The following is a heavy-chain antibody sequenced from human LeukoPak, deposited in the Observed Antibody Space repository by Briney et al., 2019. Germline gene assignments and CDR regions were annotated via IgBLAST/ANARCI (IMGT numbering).Heavy chain of an antibody. V-gene: IGHV4-59*12. J-gene: IGHJ6*02. Sequence: SETLSLTCTVSGGSISSYYWSWIRQPPGKGLEWIGYIYYSGSTNYNPSLKSRVTISVDTSKNQFSLKLSSVTAADTAVYYCARGVGGYRNYYYYYGMDVWGQGTTVTVSS. D-gene: IGHD5-12*01. CDR1: GGSISSYY. CDR3: ARGVGGYRNYYYYYGMDV. CDR2: IYYSGST.